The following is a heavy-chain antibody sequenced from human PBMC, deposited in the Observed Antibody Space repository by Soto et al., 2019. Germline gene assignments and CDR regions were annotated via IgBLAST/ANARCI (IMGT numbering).Heavy chain of an antibody. D-gene: IGHD3-22*01. Sequence: PGGSLRLSCAASGFTFSSYSMNWVRQAPGKGLEWVSYISSSSSTIYYADSVKGRFTISRDNAKNSLYLQMNSLRDEDTAVYYCAREYYYDSSGYPDYWGQGTLVTVSS. V-gene: IGHV3-48*02. CDR1: GFTFSSYS. CDR3: AREYYYDSSGYPDY. J-gene: IGHJ4*02. CDR2: ISSSSSTI.